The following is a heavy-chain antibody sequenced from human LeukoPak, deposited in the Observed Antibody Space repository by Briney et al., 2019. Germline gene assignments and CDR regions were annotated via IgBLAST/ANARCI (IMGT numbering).Heavy chain of an antibody. Sequence: GGSLRLSCAASGFTFSSYAMSWVRQAQGKGLEWVSAISGSGGSTYYADSVKGRFTISRDDSKNTLYLQMNSLRAEDTAVYYCANVRFDSSGYFDYWGQGTLVTVSS. V-gene: IGHV3-23*01. CDR3: ANVRFDSSGYFDY. CDR2: ISGSGGST. CDR1: GFTFSSYA. D-gene: IGHD3-22*01. J-gene: IGHJ4*02.